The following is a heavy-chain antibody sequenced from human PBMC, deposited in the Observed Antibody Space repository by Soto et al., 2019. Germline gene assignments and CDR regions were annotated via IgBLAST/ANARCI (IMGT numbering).Heavy chain of an antibody. V-gene: IGHV3-72*01. CDR3: VSATYFSHSCRYTRCFDY. CDR2: SRDKAQGYST. J-gene: IGHJ4*02. Sequence: PGGSLRLSCAVSGFALSDHYIDWVRQAPGKGLEWVGRSRDKAQGYSTAYAASVKGRFTNSRDESKKSVYLQMNSLKTEDTAVYSCVSATYFSHSCRYTRCFDYWGQGTLVTVSS. CDR1: GFALSDHY. D-gene: IGHD3-16*02.